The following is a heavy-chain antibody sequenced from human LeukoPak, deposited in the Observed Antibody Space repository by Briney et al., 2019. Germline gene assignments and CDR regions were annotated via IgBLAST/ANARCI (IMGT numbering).Heavy chain of an antibody. V-gene: IGHV1-46*01. D-gene: IGHD6-6*01. CDR1: GYTFTSYY. J-gene: IGHJ3*02. CDR3: ARDSGYSSSSSDAFDI. CDR2: INPSGGST. Sequence: ASVKVSCKASGYTFTSYYMHRVRQAPGQGLEWMGIINPSGGSTSYAQKFQGRVTMTRDTSTSTVYMELSSLRSEDTAVYYCARDSGYSSSSSDAFDIWGQGTMVTVSS.